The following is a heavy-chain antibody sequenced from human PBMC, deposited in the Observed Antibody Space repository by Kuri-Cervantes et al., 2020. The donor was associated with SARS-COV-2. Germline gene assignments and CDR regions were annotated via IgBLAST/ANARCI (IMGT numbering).Heavy chain of an antibody. D-gene: IGHD3-3*01. CDR2: NYHSGST. J-gene: IGHJ4*02. CDR3: AREAYDFWGGYYRRGGRLYY. CDR1: GYSISSGYY. Sequence: GSLRLSCTVSGYSISSGYYWGWNRQPPGKGLEWIGSNYHSGSTYYNPSLKSRVTISVDTSKHQFSLMLSSLTAADTAVYYCAREAYDFWGGYYRRGGRLYYWGQGTLVTVSS. V-gene: IGHV4-38-2*02.